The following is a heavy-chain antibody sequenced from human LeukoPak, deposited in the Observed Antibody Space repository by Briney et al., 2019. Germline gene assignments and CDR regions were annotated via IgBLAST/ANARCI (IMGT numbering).Heavy chain of an antibody. J-gene: IGHJ4*02. V-gene: IGHV1-8*01. CDR2: MNPNSGNT. Sequence: ASVKVSCKASGYTFTSYDINWVRQATGQGLEWMGWMNPNSGNTGNAQKFQGRVTMTRSTSTSTAYLELSSLRSEDTAVYYCARGGGYSYGKLDYWGQGTLVTVSS. CDR3: ARGGGYSYGKLDY. CDR1: GYTFTSYD. D-gene: IGHD5-18*01.